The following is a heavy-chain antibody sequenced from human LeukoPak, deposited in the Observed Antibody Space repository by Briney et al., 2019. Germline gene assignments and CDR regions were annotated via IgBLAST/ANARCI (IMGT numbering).Heavy chain of an antibody. CDR1: GSTFSTYA. CDR2: IVPIFDKS. D-gene: IGHD3-10*01. J-gene: IGHJ6*03. V-gene: IGHV1-69*06. Sequence: SVKVSCKASGSTFSTYAINWVRQDPGQGLEWRGAIVPIFDKSNYAQKFQGRLTITADKSTSTVYMELSSLRSEDTAVYCARDSEHFGEGDMDVWGKGTTVIVSS. CDR3: ARDSEHFGEGDMDV.